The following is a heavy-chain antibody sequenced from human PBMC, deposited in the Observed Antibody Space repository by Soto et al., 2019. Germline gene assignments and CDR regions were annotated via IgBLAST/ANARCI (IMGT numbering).Heavy chain of an antibody. CDR3: AKGAIGAYNDRLD. V-gene: IGHV3-23*01. J-gene: IGHJ4*02. Sequence: DVQLLESGGGFIQPGGSLRLSCAASGFTFSSYPMYWVRQAPGKGLEWVSSISGSGGSTYYADSVKGRFTISRDNSMGALYLQMNSLSAEDTAVYYCAKGAIGAYNDRLDWGQGTLVTVSS. CDR2: ISGSGGST. CDR1: GFTFSSYP. D-gene: IGHD3-9*01.